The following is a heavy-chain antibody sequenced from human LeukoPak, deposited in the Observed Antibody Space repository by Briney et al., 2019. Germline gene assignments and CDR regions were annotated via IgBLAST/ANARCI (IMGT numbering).Heavy chain of an antibody. CDR3: AKEVGLSAAGTRGDFDY. CDR1: GFTFSSYA. CDR2: ISGSGGST. J-gene: IGHJ4*02. V-gene: IGHV3-23*01. Sequence: GGSLRLSCAASGFTFSSYAMSWVRQAPGKGLVCVSSISGSGGSTYYADSVKGRFTISRDNSKNTLYLQMSSLGAEDTALYYCAKEVGLSAAGTRGDFDYWGQGTLVTVSS. D-gene: IGHD6-13*01.